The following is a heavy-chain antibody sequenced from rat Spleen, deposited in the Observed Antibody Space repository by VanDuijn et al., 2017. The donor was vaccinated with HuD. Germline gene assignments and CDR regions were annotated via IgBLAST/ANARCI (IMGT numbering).Heavy chain of an antibody. J-gene: IGHJ2*01. CDR3: ARRPRYPWYFDY. CDR2: ISTGGGNT. D-gene: IGHD2-1*01. CDR1: GLSFSNYD. Sequence: EVQLVESGGGLVQPGRSMKLSCAASGLSFSNYDMAWVRQAPTKGLEWVASISTGGGNTYYRDSVKGRFTISRDNTKNTQYLQMDSLRSEDTATYYCARRPRYPWYFDYWGQGVMVTVSS. V-gene: IGHV5S13*01.